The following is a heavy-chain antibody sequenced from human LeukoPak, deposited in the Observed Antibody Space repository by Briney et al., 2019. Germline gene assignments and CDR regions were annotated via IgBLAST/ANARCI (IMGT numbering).Heavy chain of an antibody. V-gene: IGHV3-21*01. D-gene: IGHD6-13*01. J-gene: IGHJ4*02. CDR1: GFTFSSYS. Sequence: GGSLRLSCAASGFTFSSYSMNWVRQAPGKGLEWVSSISSSSSYIYYADSVKGRFTISRDNAKNSLYLQMNSQRAEDTAVYYCARYPGIAAAGYWGQGTLVTVSS. CDR2: ISSSSSYI. CDR3: ARYPGIAAAGY.